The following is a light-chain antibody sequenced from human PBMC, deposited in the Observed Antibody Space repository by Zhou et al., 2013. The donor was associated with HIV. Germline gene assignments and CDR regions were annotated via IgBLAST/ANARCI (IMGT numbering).Light chain of an antibody. J-gene: IGKJ3*01. CDR2: GAS. CDR1: QSVSRY. V-gene: IGKV3-15*01. CDR3: QQYNNWPPWFT. Sequence: EIVLTQSPATLSLSPGERATLSCRASQSVSRYLAWYQQKPGQAPRLLIYGASTRATGIPARFSGSGSGTEFTLTISSLQSEDFAVYYCQQYNNWPPWFTFGPGTKVDIK.